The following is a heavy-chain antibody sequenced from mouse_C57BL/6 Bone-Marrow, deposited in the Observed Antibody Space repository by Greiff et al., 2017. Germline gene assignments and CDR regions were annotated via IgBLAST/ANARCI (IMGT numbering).Heavy chain of an antibody. CDR2: ISSSGSYT. D-gene: IGHD6-1*01. Sequence: EVNVLEPGGDFVKPGASLKLSCAASGYTFSSYGMSWVRQTPDKRLEWVGTISSSGSYTYSPDRVKGRFTMSRDNSNNTQYLQISSLTSEDTAIYYCARHLCPYYDMDFWGQGTSVTVSS. CDR3: ARHLCPYYDMDF. J-gene: IGHJ4*01. V-gene: IGHV5-6*01. CDR1: GYTFSSYG.